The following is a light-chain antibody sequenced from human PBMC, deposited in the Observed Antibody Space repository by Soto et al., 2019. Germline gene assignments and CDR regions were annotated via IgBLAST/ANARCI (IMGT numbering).Light chain of an antibody. CDR2: GAS. CDR3: QQYNNWPLT. CDR1: QSVSSN. Sequence: EIVMTQSPATLSVSPGERATLSCRASQSVSSNLAWYQQKPGQPPRLLIYGASTRATGIPGRFSGSGSGTEFTLTISSLQSEDFAVYYCQQYNNWPLTFGGGTKVEIK. J-gene: IGKJ4*01. V-gene: IGKV3-15*01.